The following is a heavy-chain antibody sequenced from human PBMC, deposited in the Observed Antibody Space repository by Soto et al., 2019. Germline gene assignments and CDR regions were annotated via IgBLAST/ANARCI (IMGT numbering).Heavy chain of an antibody. J-gene: IGHJ6*03. CDR2: ISWNSGSI. Sequence: PGGSLRLSCAASGFTFDDYAMHWVRQAPGKGLEWVSGISWNSGSIGYADSVKGRFTISRDNAKNSLYLQMNSLRAEDTALYYCAKASGSGSYMEAAYYYYYMDVWGKGTTVTVSS. CDR3: AKASGSGSYMEAAYYYYYMDV. D-gene: IGHD3-10*01. V-gene: IGHV3-9*01. CDR1: GFTFDDYA.